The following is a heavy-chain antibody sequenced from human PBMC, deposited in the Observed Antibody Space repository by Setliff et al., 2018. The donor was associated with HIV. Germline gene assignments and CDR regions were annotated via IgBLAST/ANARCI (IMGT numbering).Heavy chain of an antibody. Sequence: ASVKVSCKASGYTFTSYDINWVRQATGQGLEWMGWMNPNSGNTGYAQKFQGRVTMTRNTSISTAYMELSSLRSEDTAVYYCARREGEYYNFWSGSYYFDYWGQGTLVT. CDR1: GYTFTSYD. V-gene: IGHV1-8*02. CDR2: MNPNSGNT. CDR3: ARREGEYYNFWSGSYYFDY. D-gene: IGHD3-3*01. J-gene: IGHJ4*02.